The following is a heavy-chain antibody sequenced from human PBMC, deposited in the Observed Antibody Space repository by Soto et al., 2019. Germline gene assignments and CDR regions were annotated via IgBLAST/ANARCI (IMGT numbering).Heavy chain of an antibody. CDR2: INHSGST. Sequence: SETLSLTCAVYGGSFSGYYWSWIRQPPGKGLEWIGEINHSGSTNYNPSLKSRVTISVDTSKNQFSLKLSSVTAADTAVYYCARVNRGGYYYGMDVWGQGTTVTVSS. J-gene: IGHJ6*02. D-gene: IGHD2-15*01. CDR3: ARVNRGGYYYGMDV. CDR1: GGSFSGYY. V-gene: IGHV4-34*01.